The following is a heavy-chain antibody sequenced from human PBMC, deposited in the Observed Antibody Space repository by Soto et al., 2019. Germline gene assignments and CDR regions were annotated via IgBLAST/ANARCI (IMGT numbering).Heavy chain of an antibody. V-gene: IGHV1-69*02. J-gene: IGHJ4*02. CDR2: IIPIPGLA. Sequence: QVQLVHSGAEVKKPGSSVKFSCKASGGTFSRYTISWLRQAPGQGLEWMGRIIPIPGLANYAQKFQGSGTITADKFTSTAHVELSSMRSEDTAVYYGARTPYAWFFDYWGQGTLVTVSS. CDR3: ARTPYAWFFDY. D-gene: IGHD3-22*01. CDR1: GGTFSRYT.